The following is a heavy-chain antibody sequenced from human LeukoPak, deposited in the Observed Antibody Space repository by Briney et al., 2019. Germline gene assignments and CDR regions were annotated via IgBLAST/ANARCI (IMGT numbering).Heavy chain of an antibody. V-gene: IGHV3-74*01. CDR3: ARAPSEIGGYYPEYFRH. J-gene: IGHJ1*01. CDR1: GFTFSSYW. CDR2: IKSDGST. D-gene: IGHD3-22*01. Sequence: GGSLRLSCAASGFTFSSYWMHWVCQAPGKGLGWVSRIKSDGSTNYADSVKGRFAISRDHAKNTVSLQMNSLRAEDTGVYYCARAPSEIGGYYPEYFRHWGQGTLVTVSS.